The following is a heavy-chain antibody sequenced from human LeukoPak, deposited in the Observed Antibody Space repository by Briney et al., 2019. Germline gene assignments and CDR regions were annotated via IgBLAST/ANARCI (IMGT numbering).Heavy chain of an antibody. CDR2: IRYDGSNK. J-gene: IGHJ4*02. V-gene: IGHV3-30*02. CDR3: ARDGSLSMVRGVMDY. Sequence: GGSLRLSCAASGFTFSSYGMHWVRQAPGKGLEWVAFIRYDGSNKYYADSVKGRFTISRDNSKNTLYLQMNSLRAEDTAVYYCARDGSLSMVRGVMDYWGQGTLVTVSS. D-gene: IGHD3-10*01. CDR1: GFTFSSYG.